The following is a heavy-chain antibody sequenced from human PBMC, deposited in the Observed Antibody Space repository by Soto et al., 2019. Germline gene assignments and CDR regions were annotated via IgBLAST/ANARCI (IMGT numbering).Heavy chain of an antibody. CDR3: ASSIAAAGTFWFDP. V-gene: IGHV3-7*05. D-gene: IGHD6-13*01. J-gene: IGHJ5*02. Sequence: GGSLRLSCAASGFTFSSYWMSWVRQAPGKGLEWVANIKQDGSEKYYVDSVKGRFTISRDNAKNSLYLQMNSLRAEDTAVYYCASSIAAAGTFWFDPWGQGTLVTVSS. CDR1: GFTFSSYW. CDR2: IKQDGSEK.